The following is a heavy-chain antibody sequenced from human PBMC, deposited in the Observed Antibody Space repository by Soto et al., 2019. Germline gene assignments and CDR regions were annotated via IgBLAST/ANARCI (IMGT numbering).Heavy chain of an antibody. J-gene: IGHJ4*02. D-gene: IGHD2-2*01. CDR1: GGTFSSYA. CDR3: ARENCISTSCYDVVYYFDY. V-gene: IGHV1-69*13. CDR2: IIPIFGTA. Sequence: GTSVKVSCKASGGTFSSYAISWVRQAPGQGLEWMGGIIPIFGTANYAQKFQGRVTITADESTSTAYMELSSLRSEDTAVYYCARENCISTSCYDVVYYFDYWGQGTLVTVSS.